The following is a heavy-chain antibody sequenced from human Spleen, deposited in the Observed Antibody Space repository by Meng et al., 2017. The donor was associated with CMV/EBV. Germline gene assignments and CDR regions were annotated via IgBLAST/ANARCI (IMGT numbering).Heavy chain of an antibody. CDR3: ARLVWFTGRSTSFDY. J-gene: IGHJ4*02. CDR2: INHSGST. V-gene: IGHV4-39*07. CDR1: GGAISSSTYY. D-gene: IGHD2-2*01. Sequence: GSLRLSCTVSGGAISSSTYYWGWIRQPPGKGLEWIGEINHSGSTNYNPSLKSRVTISVDTSKNQFSLKLSSVTAADTAVYYCARLVWFTGRSTSFDYWGQGALVTVSS.